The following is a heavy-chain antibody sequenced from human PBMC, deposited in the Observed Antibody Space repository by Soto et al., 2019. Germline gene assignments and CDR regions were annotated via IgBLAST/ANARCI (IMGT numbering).Heavy chain of an antibody. CDR1: GGSISSYY. Sequence: PSDTLSLTCTLCGGSISSYYWSWIRQPPGKRLEWIGCIYYRGSTNYNPSLKSRVTMSVDTSKNQFSLNLTSVTAADTAVYYCARGGSAWWVDYWGQGTLVTVS. CDR3: ARGGSAWWVDY. V-gene: IGHV4-59*01. J-gene: IGHJ4*02. CDR2: IYYRGST. D-gene: IGHD6-19*01.